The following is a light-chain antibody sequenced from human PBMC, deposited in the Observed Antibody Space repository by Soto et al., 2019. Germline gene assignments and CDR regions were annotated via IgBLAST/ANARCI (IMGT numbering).Light chain of an antibody. Sequence: DIQMTQSPSTLSASVGDRVTITCRASQSIDNWLAWYQQKPGKAPKLLIHEASSLESGVPSRFSGSGYGTEFTLTISSLQPDDFATYYCQQYNSQWTFGQGTKVDIK. CDR2: EAS. CDR3: QQYNSQWT. CDR1: QSIDNW. V-gene: IGKV1-5*03. J-gene: IGKJ1*01.